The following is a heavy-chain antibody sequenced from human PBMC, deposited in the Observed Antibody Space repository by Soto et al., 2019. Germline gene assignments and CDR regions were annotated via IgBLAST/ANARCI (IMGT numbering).Heavy chain of an antibody. D-gene: IGHD2-2*01. V-gene: IGHV1-69*01. CDR1: GGTFSSYS. CDR2: IIPIFGTA. J-gene: IGHJ4*02. CDR3: ARGGWLPATMAKPFDY. Sequence: GASLKVSCKASGGTFSSYSISWVRQAPGQGLEWMGGIIPIFGTANYAQKFQGRVTITADESTSTAYMELSSLRSEDTAVYYCARGGWLPATMAKPFDYWGQGTLVTVSS.